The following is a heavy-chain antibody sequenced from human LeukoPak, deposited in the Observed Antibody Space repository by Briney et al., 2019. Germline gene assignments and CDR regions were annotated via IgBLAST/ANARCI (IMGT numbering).Heavy chain of an antibody. Sequence: SETLSLTCTVSGGSISSYYWSWIRQPAGKGLEWIGRIYTSGSTNYNPSLKSRVTMSVDTSKNQFSLKLSSVTAADTAVYYCARGGRAAAGSLPFDYWGQGTLVTVSS. CDR1: GGSISSYY. V-gene: IGHV4-4*07. J-gene: IGHJ4*02. CDR3: ARGGRAAAGSLPFDY. D-gene: IGHD6-13*01. CDR2: IYTSGST.